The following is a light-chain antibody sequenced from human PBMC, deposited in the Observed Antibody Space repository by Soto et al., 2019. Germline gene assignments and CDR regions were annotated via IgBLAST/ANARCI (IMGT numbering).Light chain of an antibody. Sequence: EIVMTQSPATLSVSPGERATLSCRASQSVSSNLAWYQQKPGQAPRLLIYGASTRATGIPARFSGSGSGTEFTLTISSLQYEDFAVYYCQQYNNWPLLLTFGGGTKVEIK. CDR1: QSVSSN. V-gene: IGKV3-15*01. CDR3: QQYNNWPLLLT. CDR2: GAS. J-gene: IGKJ4*01.